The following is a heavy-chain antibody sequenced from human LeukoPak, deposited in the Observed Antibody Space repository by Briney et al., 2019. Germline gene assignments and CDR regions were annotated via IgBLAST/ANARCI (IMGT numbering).Heavy chain of an antibody. D-gene: IGHD1-1*01. CDR3: AREFPRRRELAYFDY. CDR1: GYTFTSCY. J-gene: IGHJ4*02. V-gene: IGHV1-46*01. Sequence: ASVKVSCKASGYTFTSCYMHWVRQAPGQGLEWMGIINPSGGSTSYAQKFQSRVTMTRDTSTSTVYMELSSLRSEDTPVYYCAREFPRRRELAYFDYWGQGTLVTVSS. CDR2: INPSGGST.